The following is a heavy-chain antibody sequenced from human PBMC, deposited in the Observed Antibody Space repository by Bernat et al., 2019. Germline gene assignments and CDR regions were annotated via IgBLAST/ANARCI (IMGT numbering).Heavy chain of an antibody. CDR1: GFTFSSYG. V-gene: IGHV3-33*01. J-gene: IGHJ6*03. CDR3: ARAFGRGGYYYMDV. CDR2: IWYDGSNK. Sequence: QVQLVESGGGVVQPGRSLRLSCAASGFTFSSYGMHWVRQAPGKGLEWVAVIWYDGSNKYYADSVKGRFTISRDNSKNTLYLQMNSLRAEDTAVYYCARAFGRGGYYYMDVWGKGTTVTVSS. D-gene: IGHD4-23*01.